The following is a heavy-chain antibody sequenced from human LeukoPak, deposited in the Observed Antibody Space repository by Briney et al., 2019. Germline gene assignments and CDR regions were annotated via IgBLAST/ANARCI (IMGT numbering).Heavy chain of an antibody. Sequence: GSSLTLSCAASGFTFTDYLVHWVRQAPGKGLEWVSYISSSGSTIYYADSVKGRFTISRDNAKNSLYLQMNSLRAEDTAVYYCARFASIDYFDYWGQGTLVTVSS. D-gene: IGHD5-12*01. CDR1: GFTFTDYL. CDR3: ARFASIDYFDY. V-gene: IGHV3-48*03. J-gene: IGHJ4*02. CDR2: ISSSGSTI.